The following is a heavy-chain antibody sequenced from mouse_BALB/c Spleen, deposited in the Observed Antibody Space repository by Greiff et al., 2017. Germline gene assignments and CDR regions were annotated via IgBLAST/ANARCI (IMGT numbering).Heavy chain of an antibody. CDR3: ARERTFYYGYDDYAMDY. CDR1: GFNIKDYY. CDR2: IDPENGDT. Sequence: EVQLQQSGAELVRSGASVKLSCTASGFNIKDYYMHWVKQRPEQGLEWIGWIDPENGDTEYAPKFQGKATMTADTSSNTAYLQLSSLTSEDTAVYYCARERTFYYGYDDYAMDYWGQGTSVTVSS. D-gene: IGHD2-2*01. J-gene: IGHJ4*01. V-gene: IGHV14-4*02.